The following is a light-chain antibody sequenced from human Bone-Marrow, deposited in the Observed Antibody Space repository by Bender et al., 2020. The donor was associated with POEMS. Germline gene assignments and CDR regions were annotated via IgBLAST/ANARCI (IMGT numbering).Light chain of an antibody. J-gene: IGLJ3*02. CDR2: EVS. Sequence: QSALTQPASVSGSPGQSITISCTVTNIDVGDYEYVSWYQHHPGKAPKLMIYEVSNWPSGVSNRFSGSKSGNTASLTISGLQAEDEADYYCCSYRNLEVLFGGGTKLTVL. CDR1: NIDVGDYEY. CDR3: CSYRNLEVL. V-gene: IGLV2-14*01.